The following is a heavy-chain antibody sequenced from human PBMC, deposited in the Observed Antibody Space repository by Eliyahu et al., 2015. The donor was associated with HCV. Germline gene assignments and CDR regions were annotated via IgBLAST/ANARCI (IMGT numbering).Heavy chain of an antibody. V-gene: IGHV4-59*01. CDR3: AREAKYRFASGAFDY. D-gene: IGHD5-12*01. CDR2: ISYSGDT. Sequence: QVQLQESGPRLVKPSETLSLTCTVXGGSMSTYYWSWIRQTPGKRLEWIGDISYSGDTNYNPSLKGRVTIGVDTSESQFSLKLRSVTAADTAVYFCAREAKYRFASGAFDYWGQGNLVTVAS. CDR1: GGSMSTYY. J-gene: IGHJ4*02.